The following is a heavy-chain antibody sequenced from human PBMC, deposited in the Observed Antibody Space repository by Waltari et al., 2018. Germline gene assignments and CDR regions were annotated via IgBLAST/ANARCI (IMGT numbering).Heavy chain of an antibody. V-gene: IGHV4-34*01. CDR3: ARGFEYGSGSYYDY. CDR2: INHSGST. D-gene: IGHD3-10*01. CDR1: GGSFSGYY. J-gene: IGHJ4*02. Sequence: QVQLQQWGAGLLKPSETLSLTCAVYGGSFSGYYWSWIRQPPGKGLEWIWEINHSGSTNYNPSLKSRVTISVDTSKNQFSLKLSSVTAADTAVYYCARGFEYGSGSYYDYWGQGTLVTVSS.